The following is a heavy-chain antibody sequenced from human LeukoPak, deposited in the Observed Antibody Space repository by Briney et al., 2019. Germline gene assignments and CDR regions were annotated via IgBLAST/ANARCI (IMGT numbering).Heavy chain of an antibody. V-gene: IGHV3-30*18. J-gene: IGHJ4*02. CDR2: ISYDGNNK. Sequence: GRSLRLSCAASGFTFSSYGMHWVRQAPGKGLERVAVISYDGNNKYYADSVKSRFTISRDNSKNTLYLQMNSLRAEDTAVYYCAKFGKAVAAADYWGQGTLVTVSS. CDR1: GFTFSSYG. CDR3: AKFGKAVAAADY. D-gene: IGHD6-19*01.